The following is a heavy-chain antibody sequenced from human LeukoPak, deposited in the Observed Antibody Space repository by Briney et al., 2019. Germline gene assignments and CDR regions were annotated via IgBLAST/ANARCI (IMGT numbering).Heavy chain of an antibody. J-gene: IGHJ5*02. V-gene: IGHV3-21*01. D-gene: IGHD4-23*01. Sequence: SGGSLRLSCAVSGLTFYTYAMSWVRQAPGKGLEWVSSISSSSYIYYADSVKGRFTISRDNAKNSLYLQMNSLRAEDTAVYYCARDYGGGGFDPWGQGTLVTVSS. CDR2: ISSSSYI. CDR3: ARDYGGGGFDP. CDR1: GLTFYTYA.